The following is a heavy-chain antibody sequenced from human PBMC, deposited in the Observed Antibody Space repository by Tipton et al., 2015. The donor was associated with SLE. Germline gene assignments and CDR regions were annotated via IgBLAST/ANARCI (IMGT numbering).Heavy chain of an antibody. CDR2: IYTSGST. Sequence: TLSLTCTVSGGSISSSDYYWSWIRQPAGKGLEWIGRIYTSGSTNYNPSLKSRVTMSVDTSKNQFSLKLSSVTAADTAVYYCARVGYSGSRDLWGRGTLVTVSS. CDR1: GGSISSSDYY. CDR3: ARVGYSGSRDL. D-gene: IGHD1-26*01. J-gene: IGHJ2*01. V-gene: IGHV4-61*02.